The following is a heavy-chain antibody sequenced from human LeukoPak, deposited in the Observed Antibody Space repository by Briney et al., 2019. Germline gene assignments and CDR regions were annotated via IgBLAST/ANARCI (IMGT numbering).Heavy chain of an antibody. CDR3: ASQIAAAGLGY. J-gene: IGHJ4*02. CDR1: GGSVSSSNYY. CDR2: IYYSGST. V-gene: IGHV4-61*01. Sequence: SETLSLTCTVSGGSVSSSNYYWSWIRQPPGKGLEWIGYIYYSGSTNYNPSLKSRVTISVDTSKNQFSLKLSSVTAADTAVYYCASQIAAAGLGYWGQGTLVTVSS. D-gene: IGHD6-13*01.